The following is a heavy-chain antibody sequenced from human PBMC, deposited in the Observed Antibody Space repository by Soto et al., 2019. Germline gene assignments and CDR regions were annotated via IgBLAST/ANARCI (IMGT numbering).Heavy chain of an antibody. V-gene: IGHV3-48*03. Sequence: GGSLRLSCAASGFTFSRFELHWVRQAPGKGLEWISYISSSGSTAYYASSVEGRFTISRDNANNSVYLQMGSLRAEDTALYYCTRAARFPYLSFYWGQGALVTVSS. CDR3: TRAARFPYLSFY. CDR2: ISSSGSTA. CDR1: GFTFSRFE. J-gene: IGHJ4*02. D-gene: IGHD3-10*01.